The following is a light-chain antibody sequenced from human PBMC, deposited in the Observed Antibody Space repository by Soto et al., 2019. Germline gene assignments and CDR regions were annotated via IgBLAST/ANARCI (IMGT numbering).Light chain of an antibody. CDR1: SYNIGNNF. CDR3: AAWDDSLKGVV. Sequence: QSVLTQPPSASGTPGQRVSISCSGSSYNIGNNFVNWYQQLPGTAPKLLIYNNNQRPSGVPDRFSGSKSGTSASLAISGLQSEDEADYYCAAWDDSLKGVVFGGGTKLTVL. J-gene: IGLJ2*01. CDR2: NNN. V-gene: IGLV1-44*01.